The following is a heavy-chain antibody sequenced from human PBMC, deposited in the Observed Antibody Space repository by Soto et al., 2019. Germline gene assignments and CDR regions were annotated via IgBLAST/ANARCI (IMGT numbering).Heavy chain of an antibody. CDR1: GFDFRSYE. CDR2: IRANDESI. D-gene: IGHD6-19*01. J-gene: IGHJ4*02. CDR3: AKGLHPNSGWPYYFDF. Sequence: GGSLRLSCVASGFDFRSYEMNWVRQAPGKGLEWVSNIRANDESIYYADSVKGRVSVSRDNARNSLYLQMNSLRDEDAALYYCAKGLHPNSGWPYYFDFWGQGVPVTGSS. V-gene: IGHV3-48*03.